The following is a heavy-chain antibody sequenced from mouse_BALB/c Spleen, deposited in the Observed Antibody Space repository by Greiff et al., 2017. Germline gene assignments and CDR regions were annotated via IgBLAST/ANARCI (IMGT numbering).Heavy chain of an antibody. Sequence: EVKLVESGPELVKPGASVKMSCKASGYTFTSYVMHWVKQKPGQGREWIGYINPYNDGTKYNEKFKGKATLTSDKSSSTAYMELSSLTSEDSAVYYCAALGQGYWGQGTTLTVSS. D-gene: IGHD3-3*01. V-gene: IGHV1-14*01. CDR2: INPYNDGT. CDR1: GYTFTSYV. J-gene: IGHJ2*01. CDR3: AALGQGY.